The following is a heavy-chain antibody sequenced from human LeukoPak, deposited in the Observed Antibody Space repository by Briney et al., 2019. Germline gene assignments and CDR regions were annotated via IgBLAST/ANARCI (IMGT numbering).Heavy chain of an antibody. CDR2: ISSSSSSYI. CDR3: ARDGTGTTLPDY. D-gene: IGHD1-7*01. Sequence: KAGGSLRLSCAASGFTFSSYSMTWVRQAPGKGLEWVSSISSSSSSYIYYADSVKGRFTISRDNAKNSLYLQMNSLRAEDTAVYYCARDGTGTTLPDYWGQGTLVTVSS. CDR1: GFTFSSYS. J-gene: IGHJ4*02. V-gene: IGHV3-21*01.